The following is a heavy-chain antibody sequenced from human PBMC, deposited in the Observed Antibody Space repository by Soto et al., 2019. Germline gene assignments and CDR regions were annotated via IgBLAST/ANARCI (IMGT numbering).Heavy chain of an antibody. CDR1: GFTFSSYG. Sequence: QVQLVESGGGVVQPGRSLRLSCAASGFTFSSYGMHWVRQAPGKGLEWVAVIWYDGSNKYYADSVKGRFTISRDNSKNALNLQMNSLRAEDTAVYYCAREPTMVRGVIDYDYYYYMDVWGKGTTVTVSS. J-gene: IGHJ6*03. V-gene: IGHV3-33*01. CDR3: AREPTMVRGVIDYDYYYYMDV. CDR2: IWYDGSNK. D-gene: IGHD3-10*01.